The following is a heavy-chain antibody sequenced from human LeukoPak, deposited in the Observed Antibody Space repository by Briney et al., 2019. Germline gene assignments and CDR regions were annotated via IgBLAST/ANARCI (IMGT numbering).Heavy chain of an antibody. CDR1: GFTFSNYW. J-gene: IGHJ4*02. CDR2: INIDGSYT. Sequence: PGGSLRLSCAASGFTFSNYWMHWVRQSPGKGPVWVARINIDGSYTSYADSFKGRFTISRDDAKDTLYLQMTSLRAEDTAVYYCPRDFDAGVPPGDDFDYWGRGTLVTVSS. CDR3: PRDFDAGVPPGDDFDY. D-gene: IGHD3-9*01. V-gene: IGHV3-74*01.